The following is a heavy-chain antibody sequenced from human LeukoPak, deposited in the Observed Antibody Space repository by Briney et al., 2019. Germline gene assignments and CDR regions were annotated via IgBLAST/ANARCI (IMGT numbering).Heavy chain of an antibody. J-gene: IGHJ5*02. CDR3: ARRDYAAWFDP. D-gene: IGHD4/OR15-4a*01. V-gene: IGHV4-39*07. Sequence: SETLSLTCSVSSDSITSGGYYWAWLRQPPGKGLEWIGSVYYTGSIKYNTSLKGRVSISRDMSKNQFSLNVNSVAATDTAVYYCARRDYAAWFDPWGQGTLVTVSS. CDR1: SDSITSGGYY. CDR2: VYYTGSI.